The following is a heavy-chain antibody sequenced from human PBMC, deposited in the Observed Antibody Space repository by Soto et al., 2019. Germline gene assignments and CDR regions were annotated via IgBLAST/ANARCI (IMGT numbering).Heavy chain of an antibody. CDR2: INGGNGNT. CDR1: GYSFTTYA. Sequence: ASVKVSCKASGYSFTTYAMHWVRQAPGQRLEWMGWINGGNGNTKYSQKFRDRVTITRDTFASIAYMELSSLRSEDTAVYYCARGKGMEENYYYYGMDVWGQGTTVTVSS. J-gene: IGHJ6*02. D-gene: IGHD1-1*01. V-gene: IGHV1-3*01. CDR3: ARGKGMEENYYYYGMDV.